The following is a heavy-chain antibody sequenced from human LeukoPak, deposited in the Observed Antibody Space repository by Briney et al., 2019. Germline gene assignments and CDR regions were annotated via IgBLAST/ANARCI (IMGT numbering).Heavy chain of an antibody. CDR3: ARVAAAGTNY. CDR2: IYYSGST. V-gene: IGHV4-39*07. D-gene: IGHD6-13*01. J-gene: IGHJ4*02. Sequence: SETLSLTCTVSGGSISSSSYYWGWIRQPPGKGLEWIGSIYYSGSTYYNPSLKSRVTISVDTSKNQFSLKLSSVTAADTAVYYCARVAAAGTNYWGQGTLVTVSS. CDR1: GGSISSSSYY.